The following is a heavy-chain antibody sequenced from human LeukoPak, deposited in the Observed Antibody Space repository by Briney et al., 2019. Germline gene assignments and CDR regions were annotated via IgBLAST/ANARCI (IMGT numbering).Heavy chain of an antibody. J-gene: IGHJ4*02. CDR1: GFTFSSYS. CDR2: ISGDGTAR. CDR3: AKQSAGSAAWYSLHYDF. Sequence: QSGGSLRLSCAASGFTFSSYSMNWVRQAPGKGLVWVSRISGDGTARNYADSVKGRFTISRDNSKDTLYLQMNGLRAEDTAVYFCAKQSAGSAAWYSLHYDFWGQGTLVTVSS. V-gene: IGHV3-23*01. D-gene: IGHD6-13*01.